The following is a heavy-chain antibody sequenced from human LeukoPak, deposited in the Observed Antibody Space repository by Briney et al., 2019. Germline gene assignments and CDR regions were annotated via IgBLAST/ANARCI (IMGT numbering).Heavy chain of an antibody. Sequence: SETLSLTCTVSSGSISSYYWSWIRQPPGKGLEWIGYIYYSGSTNYNPSLKSRVTISVDPSKNQFSLKLSSVTAADTAVYYCARGAGTFDYWGQGTLVIVSS. V-gene: IGHV4-59*01. CDR2: IYYSGST. CDR3: ARGAGTFDY. D-gene: IGHD6-19*01. J-gene: IGHJ4*02. CDR1: SGSISSYY.